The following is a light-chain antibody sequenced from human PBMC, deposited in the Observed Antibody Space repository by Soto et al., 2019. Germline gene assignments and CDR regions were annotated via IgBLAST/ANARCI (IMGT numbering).Light chain of an antibody. Sequence: EILMTQSQATLSFSRGERATLSCRASQRLSSDVAWYQLKPGQAPRLLIYGASTRAAGVPARFSGGGSGAEFTLTISSLQSEDFAVYFCQQYKDWPPYTFGQGTKLEIK. CDR3: QQYKDWPPYT. CDR1: QRLSSD. V-gene: IGKV3-15*01. J-gene: IGKJ2*01. CDR2: GAS.